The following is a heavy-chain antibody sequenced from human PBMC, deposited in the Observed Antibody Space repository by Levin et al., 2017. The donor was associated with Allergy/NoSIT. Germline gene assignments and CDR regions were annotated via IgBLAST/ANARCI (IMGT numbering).Heavy chain of an antibody. J-gene: IGHJ2*01. CDR1: GFSFSEYA. V-gene: IGHV3-30-3*01. CDR3: ARDGDSSGASFDL. Sequence: GGSLRLSCAASGFSFSEYAMHWVRQAPGKGLEWVAVTSYDGSYKYYADSVRGRFTISRDNSKRTLYLQMISLRAEDTAVYYCARDGDSSGASFDLWGRGALVTVSS. D-gene: IGHD2-15*01. CDR2: TSYDGSYK.